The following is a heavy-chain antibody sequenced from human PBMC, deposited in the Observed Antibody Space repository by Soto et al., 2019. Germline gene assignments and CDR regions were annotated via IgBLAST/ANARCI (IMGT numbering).Heavy chain of an antibody. V-gene: IGHV6-1*01. J-gene: IGHJ5*02. CDR1: GDSVSSNSAA. CDR3: ARGAHPASSGWYDWFDP. CDR2: TYYRSKWYN. Sequence: PSQTLSLTCAISGDSVSSNSAAWNWIRQSPSRGLEWLGRTYYRSKWYNDYAVSVKSRITINPDTSKNQFSLQLNSVTPEDTAVYYCARGAHPASSGWYDWFDPWGQGTLVTVSS. D-gene: IGHD6-19*01.